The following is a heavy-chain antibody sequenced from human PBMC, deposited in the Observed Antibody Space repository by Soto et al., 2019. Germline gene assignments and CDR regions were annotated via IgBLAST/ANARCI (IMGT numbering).Heavy chain of an antibody. CDR1: GYTFTGYY. J-gene: IGHJ5*02. CDR2: INPNSGGT. V-gene: IGHV1-2*02. CDR3: ARDPPGATGTTGWYNWFDP. D-gene: IGHD1-1*01. Sequence: GASVKVSCKASGYTFTGYYMHCVRQPPGQVLEWMGWINPNSGGTNYAQKFQGRVTMTRDTSISTAYMELSRLRSDDTAVYYCARDPPGATGTTGWYNWFDPWGQGTLVTVSS.